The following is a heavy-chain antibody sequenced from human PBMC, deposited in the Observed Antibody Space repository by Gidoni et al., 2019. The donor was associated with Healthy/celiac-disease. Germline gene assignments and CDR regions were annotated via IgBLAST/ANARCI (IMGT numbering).Heavy chain of an antibody. V-gene: IGHV3-73*01. CDR1: GFPFSGSA. CDR2: IRSKANRYAT. J-gene: IGHJ4*02. Sequence: EVQLVESGGGLVQPGGSLKLSCAASGFPFSGSAMPWVRQASGKGLEWVGSIRSKANRYATAYAASVKGRFTISRYDSKNTAYLRMNSLKAEDTAVYYCTRLPDYYDSGGYYRDYWGQGTLVTVSS. D-gene: IGHD3-22*01. CDR3: TRLPDYYDSGGYYRDY.